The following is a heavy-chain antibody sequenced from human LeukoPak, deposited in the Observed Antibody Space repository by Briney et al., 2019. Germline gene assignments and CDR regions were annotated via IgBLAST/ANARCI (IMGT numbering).Heavy chain of an antibody. V-gene: IGHV3-9*01. CDR2: ISWNSGSI. D-gene: IGHD4-17*01. CDR3: AKALTTVTTEADY. J-gene: IGHJ4*02. CDR1: GFTFDDYA. Sequence: GGSLRLSCAASGFTFDDYAMHWVRQAPGKGLAWVSGISWNSGSIGYADSVKGRFTISRDNAKNSLYLQMNSLRAEDTALYYCAKALTTVTTEADYWGQGTLVTVSS.